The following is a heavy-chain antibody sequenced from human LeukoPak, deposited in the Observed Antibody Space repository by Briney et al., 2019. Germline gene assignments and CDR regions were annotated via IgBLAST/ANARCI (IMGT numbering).Heavy chain of an antibody. Sequence: PSETLSLTCTVSGGSISSYYWSWIRQPPGKGLEWIGYTYYSGSTNYNPSLKSRVTISVDTSKNQFSLKLSSVTAADTAVYYCARERDYYDSSGYYYYFDYWGQGTLVTVSS. CDR3: ARERDYYDSSGYYYYFDY. D-gene: IGHD3-22*01. J-gene: IGHJ4*02. CDR1: GGSISSYY. CDR2: TYYSGST. V-gene: IGHV4-59*01.